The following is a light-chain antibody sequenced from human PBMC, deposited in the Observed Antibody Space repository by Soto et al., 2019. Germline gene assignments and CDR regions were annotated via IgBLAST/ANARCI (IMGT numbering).Light chain of an antibody. Sequence: DIQMSQSPSTLSASVGDRVTITCRASQSISSWLAWYQQKPGKAPKLLIYKASSLESGVPSRFSGSGSGTEFTLTISSLQPDDFATYYCQQYNSYPYTFGQGTKLEIK. J-gene: IGKJ2*01. CDR3: QQYNSYPYT. CDR1: QSISSW. V-gene: IGKV1-5*03. CDR2: KAS.